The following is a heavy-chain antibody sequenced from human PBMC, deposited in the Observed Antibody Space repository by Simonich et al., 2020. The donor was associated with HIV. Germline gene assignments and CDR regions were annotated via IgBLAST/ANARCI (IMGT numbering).Heavy chain of an antibody. CDR1: GFTFSGYS. CDR2: ISSSSSYI. Sequence: EVQLVESGGGLVKPGGSLRLSCAASGFTFSGYSMNWVRQAPGKGLEWVSSISSSSSYIYYADSVKGRLTISRDNAKNALYLQMNSMRAEDTAVYYCARDGRKGSSTSCSDYWGQGTLVTVSS. V-gene: IGHV3-21*01. D-gene: IGHD2-2*01. J-gene: IGHJ4*02. CDR3: ARDGRKGSSTSCSDY.